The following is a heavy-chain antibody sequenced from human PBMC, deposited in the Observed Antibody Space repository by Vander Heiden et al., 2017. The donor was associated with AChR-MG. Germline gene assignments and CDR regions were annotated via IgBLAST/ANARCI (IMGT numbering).Heavy chain of an antibody. Sequence: QVQLVQSGAEVKKPGASVKVPCKASGSNFTGYYMHWVRQAPGQGLEWMGWINPNSGGTNYAQKFQGRVTMTRDTSISTAYMELSRLRSDDTAVYYCARGVLLWFGEFPGGISYWGQGTLVTVSS. CDR1: GSNFTGYY. J-gene: IGHJ4*02. V-gene: IGHV1-2*02. CDR3: ARGVLLWFGEFPGGISY. CDR2: INPNSGGT. D-gene: IGHD3-10*01.